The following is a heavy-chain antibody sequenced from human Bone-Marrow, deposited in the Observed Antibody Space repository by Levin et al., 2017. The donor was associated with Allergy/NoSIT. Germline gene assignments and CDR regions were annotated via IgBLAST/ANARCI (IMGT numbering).Heavy chain of an antibody. CDR3: VTDLGAARRKKSFDP. D-gene: IGHD6-6*01. CDR1: GFTFSAAW. CDR2: VKRQADGGTK. J-gene: IGHJ5*02. Sequence: TPGGSLRLSCAASGFTFSAAWMNWVRQAPGKGLEWVGRVKRQADGGTKAYIASVKDRFTISREDSKNMLYLQMNSLRTEDTAVYYCVTDLGAARRKKSFDPWGQGTLVTVSS. V-gene: IGHV3-15*07.